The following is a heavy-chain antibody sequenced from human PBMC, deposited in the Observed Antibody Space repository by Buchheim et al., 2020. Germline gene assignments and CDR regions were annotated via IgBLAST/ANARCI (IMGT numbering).Heavy chain of an antibody. D-gene: IGHD4-17*01. V-gene: IGHV3-74*03. CDR1: GFIFSSNW. CDR3: ARGGDDYGDYYGLDV. CDR2: INSDCSSV. Sequence: EVQLVESGGGLVQPGGSLRLSCAASGFIFSSNWMHWVRQAPGKGLVWVSRINSDCSSVLYAASVKGRFTISRDNAKNTLYLQMNSLRAEDTAVYYCARGGDDYGDYYGLDVWGQGTT. J-gene: IGHJ6*02.